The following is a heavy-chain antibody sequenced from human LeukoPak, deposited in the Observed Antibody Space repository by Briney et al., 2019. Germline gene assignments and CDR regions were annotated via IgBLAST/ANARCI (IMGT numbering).Heavy chain of an antibody. CDR1: GGSISSSSYY. CDR3: AREGEYSSSSAPTYYYYMDV. J-gene: IGHJ6*03. Sequence: SETLSLTCTVSGGSISSSSYYWGWIRQPPGEGLEWIGSIYYSGSTYYNPSLKSRVTISVDTSKNQFSLKLSSVTAADTAVYYCAREGEYSSSSAPTYYYYMDVWGKGTTVTVSS. V-gene: IGHV4-39*02. D-gene: IGHD6-6*01. CDR2: IYYSGST.